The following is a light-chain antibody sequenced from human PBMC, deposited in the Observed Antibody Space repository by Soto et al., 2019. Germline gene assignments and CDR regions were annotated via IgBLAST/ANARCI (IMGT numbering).Light chain of an antibody. V-gene: IGKV3-15*01. CDR2: GAF. CDR1: QSVRSN. Sequence: EIVMTQSPVTRPVSPGERATLSCRASQSVRSNLAWYQQKPGQAPSLLIYGAFTRDTGIAARFSGTGSGTEFTLTISSLQSEDFAVYYCQQYNNWPRTFGQGTKV. J-gene: IGKJ1*01. CDR3: QQYNNWPRT.